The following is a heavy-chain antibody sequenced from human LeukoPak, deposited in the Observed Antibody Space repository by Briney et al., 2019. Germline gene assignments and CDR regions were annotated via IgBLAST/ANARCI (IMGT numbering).Heavy chain of an antibody. CDR1: GFTFSSYS. J-gene: IGHJ4*02. D-gene: IGHD3-3*01. Sequence: PGGSLRLSCAASGFTFSSYSMNWVRQAPGKGLEWVSSISSSSSYIYYADSVKGRFTISRDNAKNSLYLQMNSLRAEDTAVYYCARGGFLRGSGSNFDYWGQGTLVTVSS. CDR3: ARGGFLRGSGSNFDY. CDR2: ISSSSSYI. V-gene: IGHV3-21*01.